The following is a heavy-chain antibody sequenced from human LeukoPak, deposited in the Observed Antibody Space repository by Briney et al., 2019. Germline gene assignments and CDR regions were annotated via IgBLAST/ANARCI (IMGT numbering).Heavy chain of an antibody. CDR3: ARRLVATGLDY. V-gene: IGHV5-51*01. CDR2: IFPGDSVT. D-gene: IGHD2-8*02. Sequence: GESLKISCKGSGYTFTSYWIGWVRQMPGKGLEWMGIIFPGDSVTRYSPSFQGQVTISADKSISTAYLQWSSLKASDTAMYYCARRLVATGLDYWGQGTLVTVSS. J-gene: IGHJ4*02. CDR1: GYTFTSYW.